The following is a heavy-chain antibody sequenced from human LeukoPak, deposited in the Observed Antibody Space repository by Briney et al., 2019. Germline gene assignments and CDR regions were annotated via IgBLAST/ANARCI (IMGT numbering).Heavy chain of an antibody. Sequence: GASVKVSCKASGYTFTGYYMHWVRQAPGQGLEWMGWINPNSGGTNYAQKFQGRVTMTRDTSISTAYMELSRLRPDDTAVYYCARDWAITMIVVADDYWGQGTLVTVSS. CDR3: ARDWAITMIVVADDY. J-gene: IGHJ4*02. V-gene: IGHV1-2*02. CDR1: GYTFTGYY. D-gene: IGHD3-22*01. CDR2: INPNSGGT.